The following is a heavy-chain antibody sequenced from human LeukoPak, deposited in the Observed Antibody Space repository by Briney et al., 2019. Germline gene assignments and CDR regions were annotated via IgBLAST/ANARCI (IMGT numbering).Heavy chain of an antibody. V-gene: IGHV4-4*02. CDR1: GGSISSSNW. CDR3: ATFYGSGSPHDGMDV. J-gene: IGHJ6*02. CDR2: IYHSGST. Sequence: SGTLSLTCAVSGGSISSSNWWSWVRQPPGKGLEWIGEIYHSGSTNYNPSLKSRVTISVDKSKNQFSLKLSSVTAADTAVYYCATFYGSGSPHDGMDVWGQGTTVTVSS. D-gene: IGHD3-10*01.